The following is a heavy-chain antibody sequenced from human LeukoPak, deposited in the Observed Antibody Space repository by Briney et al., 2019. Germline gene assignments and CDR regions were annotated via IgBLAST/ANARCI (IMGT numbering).Heavy chain of an antibody. V-gene: IGHV1-2*02. CDR1: GYTFTGYY. Sequence: GASVKVSCKASGYTFTGYYMHWVRQAPGQGLEWMGWINPNSGGTNYAQKFQGRVTMTRDTSISTAYMELSRLRSDDTAVYYCARRRITMVRGVTRNWFDPWGQGTLVTVSS. CDR2: INPNSGGT. J-gene: IGHJ5*02. D-gene: IGHD3-10*01. CDR3: ARRRITMVRGVTRNWFDP.